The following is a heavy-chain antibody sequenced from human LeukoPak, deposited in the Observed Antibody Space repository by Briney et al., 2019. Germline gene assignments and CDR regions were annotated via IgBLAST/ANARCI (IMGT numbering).Heavy chain of an antibody. CDR1: GGFNSNYH. CDR2: MSKSGST. J-gene: IGHJ4*02. V-gene: IGHV4-59*08. D-gene: IGHD6-13*01. CDR3: ARHKGSSTWYPFDY. Sequence: SETLFLNCIFPGGFNSNYHGRWIRAPPGKGLEWIGDMSKSGSTNYNPTLQSRVTILVDTSKNQFSLKLSSATAADTAVYYCARHKGSSTWYPFDYWGQGTLVTVSS.